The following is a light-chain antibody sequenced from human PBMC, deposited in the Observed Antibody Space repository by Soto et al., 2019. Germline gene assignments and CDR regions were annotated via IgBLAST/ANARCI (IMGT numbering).Light chain of an antibody. V-gene: IGKV3D-20*02. CDR3: HERSNSPPRS. CDR2: GAS. J-gene: IGKJ5*01. CDR1: QSVATNQ. Sequence: SQSVATNQLAWYQQKPGQAPRLLIGASSRATGVPDRFSGSGSGADLSLTIRRLEPEDFAAYYCHERSNSPPRSFAQGTRLEIK.